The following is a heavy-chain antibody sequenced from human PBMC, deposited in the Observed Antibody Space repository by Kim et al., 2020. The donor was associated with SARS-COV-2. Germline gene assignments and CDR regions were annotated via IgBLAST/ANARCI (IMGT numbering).Heavy chain of an antibody. CDR1: GGSISSSSYY. CDR3: ARASGSPYFDY. D-gene: IGHD3-10*01. J-gene: IGHJ4*02. Sequence: SETLSLTCTVSGGSISSSSYYWGWIRQPPGKGLEWIGSIYYSGSTYYNPSLKSRVTISVDTSKNQFSLKLSSVTAADTAVYYCARASGSPYFDYWGQGTLVTVSS. CDR2: IYYSGST. V-gene: IGHV4-39*07.